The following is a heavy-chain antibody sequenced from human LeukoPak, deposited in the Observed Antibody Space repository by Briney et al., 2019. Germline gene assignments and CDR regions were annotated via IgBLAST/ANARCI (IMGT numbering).Heavy chain of an antibody. CDR3: ARDGPRAGRGVIFEN. J-gene: IGHJ4*02. Sequence: GGSLRLSCAASGFTVSSNYMSWVRQAPGKGLEWVSVVYSGGSTYYADSVKGRFTISRDNSQNALYLQMNGLRAEDTAVYYCARDGPRAGRGVIFENWGQGTLVTVSS. CDR1: GFTVSSNY. CDR2: VYSGGST. V-gene: IGHV3-66*01. D-gene: IGHD3-10*01.